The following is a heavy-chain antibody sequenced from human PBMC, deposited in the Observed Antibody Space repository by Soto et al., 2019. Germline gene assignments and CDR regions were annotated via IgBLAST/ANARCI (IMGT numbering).Heavy chain of an antibody. D-gene: IGHD6-6*01. Sequence: ASVKVSCKASGYTFTSYGISWVRQAPGQGLEWMGWISAYNGNTNYAQKLQGRVTMTTDTSTSTAYMELRSLRSDDTAVYYCARVQRQQLVLRHNFDYWGHGTLVTVSS. V-gene: IGHV1-18*01. CDR3: ARVQRQQLVLRHNFDY. CDR1: GYTFTSYG. J-gene: IGHJ4*01. CDR2: ISAYNGNT.